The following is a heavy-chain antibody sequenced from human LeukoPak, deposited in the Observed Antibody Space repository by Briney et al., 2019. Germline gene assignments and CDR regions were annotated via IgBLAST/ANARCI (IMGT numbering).Heavy chain of an antibody. CDR1: GYTFTSYY. V-gene: IGHV1-46*01. J-gene: IGHJ4*02. Sequence: ASVKVSCKASGYTFTSYYMHWVRQAPGQGLEGMGIINPSGGSTSYAQKFQGRVTMTRDTSTSTVYMELSSLRSEDTAVYYCARAITVTTWWDYWGQGTLVTVSS. CDR2: INPSGGST. CDR3: ARAITVTTWWDY. D-gene: IGHD4-17*01.